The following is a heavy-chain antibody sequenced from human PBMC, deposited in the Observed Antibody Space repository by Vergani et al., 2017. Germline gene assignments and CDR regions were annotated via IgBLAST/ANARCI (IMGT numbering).Heavy chain of an antibody. Sequence: EVQLVESGGGLVQPGRSLRLSCTASGFTFGGYAMSWFRQAPGKGLEWVGFIRSKAYGGTTEYAASVKGRFTISRDDSKSIAYLQLNSLKTEDTAVYYCTRDPEGDIVVVPAASDYWGQGTLVTVSS. CDR3: TRDPEGDIVVVPAASDY. CDR2: IRSKAYGGTT. CDR1: GFTFGGYA. V-gene: IGHV3-49*03. D-gene: IGHD2-2*01. J-gene: IGHJ4*02.